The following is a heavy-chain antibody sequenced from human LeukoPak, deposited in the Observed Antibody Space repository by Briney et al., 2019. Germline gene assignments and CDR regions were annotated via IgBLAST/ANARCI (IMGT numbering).Heavy chain of an antibody. CDR2: IYHSGST. V-gene: IGHV4-38-2*02. CDR1: GYSISSGYY. Sequence: SETLSLTCTVSGYSISSGYYWSWIRQPPGKGLEWIGSIYHSGSTYYNPSLKSRVTISVDTSKNQFSLKLSSVTAADTAVYYCARDRRGGYYDSSGYCFDPWGQGTLVTVSS. CDR3: ARDRRGGYYDSSGYCFDP. J-gene: IGHJ5*02. D-gene: IGHD3-22*01.